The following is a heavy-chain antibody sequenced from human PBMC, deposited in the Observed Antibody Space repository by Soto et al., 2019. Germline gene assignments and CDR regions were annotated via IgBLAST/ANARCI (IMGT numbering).Heavy chain of an antibody. CDR3: AKDLTRKLDYWFDP. Sequence: ASVKVSCKASGFSFTGYYIHWLRQAPGQGLEWMGWINAHSGGTEYAQKFQGRVTLTRDTSIAKAYLTLTSLTSDDKALYYCAKDLTRKLDYWFDPWGKGREVTVSS. CDR1: GFSFTGYY. CDR2: INAHSGGT. V-gene: IGHV1-2*02. D-gene: IGHD5-12*01. J-gene: IGHJ5*02.